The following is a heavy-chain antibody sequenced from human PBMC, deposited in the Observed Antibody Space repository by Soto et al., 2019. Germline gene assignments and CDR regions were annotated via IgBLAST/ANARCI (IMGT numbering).Heavy chain of an antibody. CDR2: IYHSGST. CDR3: ARSGYSSGWYRDWFDP. V-gene: IGHV4-4*02. CDR1: GGSISSSNW. J-gene: IGHJ5*02. Sequence: PSETLSLTCAVSGGSISSSNWWSWVRQPPGKGLEWIGEIYHSGSTNYNPSLKSRVTISVDKSKNQFSLKLSSVTAADTAVYYCARSGYSSGWYRDWFDPWGQGILVTVSS. D-gene: IGHD6-19*01.